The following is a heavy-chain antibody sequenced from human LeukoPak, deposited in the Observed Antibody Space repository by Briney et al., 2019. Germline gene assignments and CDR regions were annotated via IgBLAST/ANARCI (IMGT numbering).Heavy chain of an antibody. J-gene: IGHJ4*02. Sequence: ASVKVSCKASGYTFTSYGISWVRQAPGQGLEWMGWISAYNGNTNYAQKLQGRVTMTTDTSTSTAYMELRSLRSEDTAVYYCVREVESVSFPDRYYFDSWGQGTLVTVSS. CDR3: VREVESVSFPDRYYFDS. D-gene: IGHD2-21*02. CDR2: ISAYNGNT. V-gene: IGHV1-18*01. CDR1: GYTFTSYG.